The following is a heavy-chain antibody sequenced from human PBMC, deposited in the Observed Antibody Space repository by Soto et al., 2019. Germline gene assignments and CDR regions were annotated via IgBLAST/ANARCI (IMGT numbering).Heavy chain of an antibody. CDR2: IYWNDYK. V-gene: IGHV2-5*01. J-gene: IGHJ5*02. CDR3: AQRRQDIVVVPAAIAFVP. D-gene: IGHD2-2*01. Sequence: QITLKGSGPTLVKPTQTLTLTCTFSGFSLSTSGVGVGWIRQPPGKALRWLALIYWNDYKRYIPSLNSRLTITRDTPKNQLVLTMTNMDPVNTATYFCAQRRQDIVVVPAAIAFVPWGQGTLVTVSS. CDR1: GFSLSTSGVG.